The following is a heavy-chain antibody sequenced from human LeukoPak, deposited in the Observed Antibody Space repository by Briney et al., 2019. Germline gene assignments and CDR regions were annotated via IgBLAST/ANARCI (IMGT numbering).Heavy chain of an antibody. CDR2: IYYSGST. CDR3: ARLRVGYYDFWSGYYTDAFDI. V-gene: IGHV4-39*01. J-gene: IGHJ3*02. D-gene: IGHD3-3*01. Sequence: SETLSLTCTVSGGSISSSSYYWGWIRQPPGKGLEWIGSIYYSGSTYYNPSLKSRVTISVDTSKNQFSLKLSSVTAADTAVYYCARLRVGYYDFWSGYYTDAFDIWGQGTMVTVSS. CDR1: GGSISSSSYY.